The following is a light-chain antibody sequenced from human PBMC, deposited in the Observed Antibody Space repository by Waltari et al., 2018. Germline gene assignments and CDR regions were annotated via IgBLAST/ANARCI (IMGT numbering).Light chain of an antibody. CDR2: AAS. J-gene: IGKJ2*01. CDR1: QTISSY. CDR3: QQSYSTPRT. Sequence: DIQMTQSQSSLPSSVGDRVPITCRASQTISSYLNWYQQKPGKAPKLLIYAASSLQSGVPSRFSGSGSGTDFTLTISSLQPEDFATYYCQQSYSTPRTFGQGTKLEIK. V-gene: IGKV1-39*01.